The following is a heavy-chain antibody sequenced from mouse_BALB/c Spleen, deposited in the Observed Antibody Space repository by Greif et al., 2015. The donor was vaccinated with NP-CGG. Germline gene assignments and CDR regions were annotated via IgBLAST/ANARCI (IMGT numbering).Heavy chain of an antibody. J-gene: IGHJ3*01. CDR1: GFNIKDTY. Sequence: DVKLVESGAELVKPGASVKLSCTASGFNIKDTYMHWVKQRPEQGLEWIGRIDPANGNTKYDPKFQGKATITADTSSNTGYLQLSSLTSEDTAVYYCARYIYYGSSYRFAYWGQGTLVTVSA. D-gene: IGHD1-1*01. CDR2: IDPANGNT. CDR3: ARYIYYGSSYRFAY. V-gene: IGHV14-3*02.